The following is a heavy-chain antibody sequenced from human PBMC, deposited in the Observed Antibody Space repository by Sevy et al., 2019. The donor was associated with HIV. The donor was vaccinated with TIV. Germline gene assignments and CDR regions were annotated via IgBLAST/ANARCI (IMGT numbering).Heavy chain of an antibody. J-gene: IGHJ3*02. CDR3: TTDTGISDYDFWSGRDDTFDN. CDR2: IKSKTNGGTT. D-gene: IGHD3-3*01. CDR1: GFTFSNAW. V-gene: IGHV3-15*01. Sequence: GGSLRLSCAASGFTFSNAWMSWVRQAPGKGLEWVGRIKSKTNGGTTDYAAPVKGRFTISTDESKNTLYLQMNSLKTEDTPVYYWTTDTGISDYDFWSGRDDTFDNWGQGTMVTVSS.